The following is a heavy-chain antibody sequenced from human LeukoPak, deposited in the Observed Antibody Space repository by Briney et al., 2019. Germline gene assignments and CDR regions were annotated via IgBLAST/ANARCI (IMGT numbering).Heavy chain of an antibody. CDR1: GYTFTSYY. V-gene: IGHV1-46*01. Sequence: ASVKVSCKASGYTFTSYYMHWVRQAPGQGLEWMGIINPSGGSTSYAQEFQGRVTMTRDTSTSTVYMELSSLRSEDTAVYYCARDGRLSRRMATIIPHYWGQGTLVTVSS. D-gene: IGHD5-24*01. CDR2: INPSGGST. CDR3: ARDGRLSRRMATIIPHY. J-gene: IGHJ4*02.